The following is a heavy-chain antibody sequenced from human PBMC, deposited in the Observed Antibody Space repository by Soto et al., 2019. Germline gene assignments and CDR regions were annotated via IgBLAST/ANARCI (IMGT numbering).Heavy chain of an antibody. CDR2: LYXDDDK. Sequence: TQTLTLTCTFSGFSLSTSGVGVGWIRQPPGKALEWLALLYXDDDKRYSPSLKSRLTLTKYASKNQVVLTMTNMDPVDTATYYCAHRRGGDYFDYWGQGTLVTVSS. D-gene: IGHD3-10*01. CDR1: GFSLSTSGVG. V-gene: IGHV2-5*02. J-gene: IGHJ4*02. CDR3: AHRRGGDYFDY.